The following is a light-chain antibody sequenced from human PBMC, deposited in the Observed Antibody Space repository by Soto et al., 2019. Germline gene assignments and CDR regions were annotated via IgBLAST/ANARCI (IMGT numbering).Light chain of an antibody. CDR1: QSISSY. Sequence: DIQMTQPPSSLSASVGDRVTITCRASQSISSYLNWYQQKPGKAPKLLIYAASSLQSGVPSRFSGSGSGTDFTLTISSLQPEDFATYYCQQSYSTPLKFGQGTKVAIK. J-gene: IGKJ1*01. CDR3: QQSYSTPLK. CDR2: AAS. V-gene: IGKV1-39*01.